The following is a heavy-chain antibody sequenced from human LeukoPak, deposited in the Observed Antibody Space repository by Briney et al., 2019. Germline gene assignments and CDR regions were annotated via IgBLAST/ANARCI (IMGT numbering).Heavy chain of an antibody. D-gene: IGHD2-2*01. CDR3: AKSRRICSSTSCYLSATDY. V-gene: IGHV3-30*04. Sequence: GGSLRLSCAASGSTFSSYAMHWVRQAPGKGLEWVAVISYDGSNKYYADSVKGRFTISRDNSKNTLYLQMNSLRAEDTAVYYCAKSRRICSSTSCYLSATDYWGQGTLVTVSS. CDR1: GSTFSSYA. CDR2: ISYDGSNK. J-gene: IGHJ4*02.